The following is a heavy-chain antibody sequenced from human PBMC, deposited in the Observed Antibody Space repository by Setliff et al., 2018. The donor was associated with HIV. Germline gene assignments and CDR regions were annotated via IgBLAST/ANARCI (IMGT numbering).Heavy chain of an antibody. J-gene: IGHJ1*01. CDR3: ARVPTSSWYVTTQRTKEYFHH. D-gene: IGHD6-13*01. CDR1: GGSFSGSY. V-gene: IGHV4-34*01. CDR2: INHSGST. Sequence: SETLSLTCAVYGGSFSGSYWSWIRQPPGKGLERIGEINHSGSTNYNPSLKSRVTISVDTYKNQFSLKLTSVTAADTAIYYCARVPTSSWYVTTQRTKEYFHHWGQGTLVTVSS.